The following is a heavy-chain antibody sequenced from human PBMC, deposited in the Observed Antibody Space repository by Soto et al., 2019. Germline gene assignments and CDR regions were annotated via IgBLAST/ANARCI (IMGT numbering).Heavy chain of an antibody. CDR3: ARDTRIAAADLDY. Sequence: VQLVESGGGLVQPGGSLRLSCAASGFTFSSYWMYWVRQAPGKGLVWVSRINSDGSSTSYADSVKGRFTISRDNAKNTLYLQMNSLRAEDTAVYYCARDTRIAAADLDYWGQGTLVTVSS. V-gene: IGHV3-74*01. CDR2: INSDGSST. D-gene: IGHD6-13*01. J-gene: IGHJ4*02. CDR1: GFTFSSYW.